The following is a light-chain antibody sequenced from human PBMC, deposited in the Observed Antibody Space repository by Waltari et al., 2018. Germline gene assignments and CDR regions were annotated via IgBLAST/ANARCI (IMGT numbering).Light chain of an antibody. CDR1: QSVGTY. Sequence: EIVLTPSPATLSLSPGETATLSCRASQSVGTYLAWYQQRPGQAPRLLIYDASHRATGIPARFRGSGSGTDFTLTISSLEPEDFAVYYCQQRSNWTPHTFGQGARLEIK. CDR2: DAS. V-gene: IGKV3-11*01. CDR3: QQRSNWTPHT. J-gene: IGKJ2*01.